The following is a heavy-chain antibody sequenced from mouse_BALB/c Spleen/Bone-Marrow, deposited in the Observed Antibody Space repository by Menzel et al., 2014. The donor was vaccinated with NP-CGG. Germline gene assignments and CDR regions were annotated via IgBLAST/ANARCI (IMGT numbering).Heavy chain of an antibody. CDR1: GYAFTNYL. V-gene: IGHV1-54*01. CDR2: INPGSGAT. J-gene: IGHJ4*01. CDR3: AREHGDY. Sequence: QVQLQQSGAELVRPGTSVKVSCKASGYAFTNYLIEWVKQRPGQGLEWIGVINPGSGATDYNEKFKGKATLTADKSSSTAYMHLSSLTSDDSAVYFCAREHGDYWGQGTSVTVPS.